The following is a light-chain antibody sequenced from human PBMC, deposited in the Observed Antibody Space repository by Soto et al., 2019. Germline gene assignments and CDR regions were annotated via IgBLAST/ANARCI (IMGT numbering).Light chain of an antibody. CDR2: DVS. CDR1: SSDVGGYYS. Sequence: QSALTHPASVSGSPGQSIAISCTGTSSDVGGYYSVSWYQQHPGKAPKLVIYDVSNRPSGVSNRFSGSKSGNTASLTISGLQAEDEADYYCSSYTSSSTRVFGGGTKLTVL. J-gene: IGLJ2*01. CDR3: SSYTSSSTRV. V-gene: IGLV2-14*01.